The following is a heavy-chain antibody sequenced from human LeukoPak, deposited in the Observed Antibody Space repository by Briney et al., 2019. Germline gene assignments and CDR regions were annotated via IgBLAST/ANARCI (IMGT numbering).Heavy chain of an antibody. J-gene: IGHJ4*02. Sequence: ASVKVSXKASGYTFTSYGISWVRQAPGQGLEWMGWIGAYNGNTNYAQKLQGRVTMTTDTSTSTAYMELRSLRSDDTAAYYCARDPGLRLGELSPMYWGQGTLVTVSS. D-gene: IGHD3-16*02. CDR1: GYTFTSYG. CDR2: IGAYNGNT. CDR3: ARDPGLRLGELSPMY. V-gene: IGHV1-18*01.